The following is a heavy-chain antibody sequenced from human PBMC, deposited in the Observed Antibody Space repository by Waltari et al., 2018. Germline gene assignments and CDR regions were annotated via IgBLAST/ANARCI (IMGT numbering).Heavy chain of an antibody. CDR2: INHSGST. D-gene: IGHD2-2*01. Sequence: QVQLQQWGAGLLKPSETLSLTCAVYGGSFSGYYWSWIRQPPGKGLEWIGEINHSGSTNYTTCLKSLVTISVDTSNNQFSLKLSSVTAADTAVYYCASNPYCRSTSCPDTFDYWGQGTLVTVSS. J-gene: IGHJ4*02. V-gene: IGHV4-34*01. CDR3: ASNPYCRSTSCPDTFDY. CDR1: GGSFSGYY.